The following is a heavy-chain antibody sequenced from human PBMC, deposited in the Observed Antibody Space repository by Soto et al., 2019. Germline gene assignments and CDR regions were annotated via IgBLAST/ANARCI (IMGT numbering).Heavy chain of an antibody. CDR3: ARGERQLVLTNWFDP. J-gene: IGHJ5*02. CDR2: IYYSGST. CDR1: GGSVSSGSYY. V-gene: IGHV4-61*01. D-gene: IGHD6-6*01. Sequence: NPSETLSLTCTVSGGSVSSGSYYWSWIRQPPGKGLEWIGYIYYSGSTNYNPSLKSRVTISVDTSKNQFSLKLSSVTAADTAVYYCARGERQLVLTNWFDPWGQGTLVTVSS.